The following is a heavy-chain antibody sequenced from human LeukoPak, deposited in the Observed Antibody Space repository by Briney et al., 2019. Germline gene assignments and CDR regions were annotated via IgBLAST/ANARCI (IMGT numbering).Heavy chain of an antibody. Sequence: SETLSLTCTVSGGSISSGDYYWSWIRQPPGKGLEWIGYIYYSGSTYYNPSLKSRVTISVDTSKNQFSLKLSSVTAADTAAYYCARDWSGYDYYYGMDVWGKGTTVTVSS. D-gene: IGHD5-12*01. J-gene: IGHJ6*04. CDR1: GGSISSGDYY. CDR3: ARDWSGYDYYYGMDV. CDR2: IYYSGST. V-gene: IGHV4-30-4*01.